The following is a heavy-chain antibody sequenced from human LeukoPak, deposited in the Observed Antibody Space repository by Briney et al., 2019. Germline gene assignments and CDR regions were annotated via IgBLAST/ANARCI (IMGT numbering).Heavy chain of an antibody. V-gene: IGHV3-74*01. Sequence: GGSLRLSCAASGFTFSNYWMHWVRQAPGKGLVWVSRINSDGSSTSYADSVKGRFTISTDNAKNTLYLQLNSLRAEDTAVYYCAELGITMIGGVWGKGTTVTISS. CDR1: GFTFSNYW. CDR3: AELGITMIGGV. CDR2: INSDGSST. D-gene: IGHD3-10*02. J-gene: IGHJ6*04.